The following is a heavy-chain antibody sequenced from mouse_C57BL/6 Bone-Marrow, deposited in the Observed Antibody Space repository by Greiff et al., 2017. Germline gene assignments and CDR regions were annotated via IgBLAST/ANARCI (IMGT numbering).Heavy chain of an antibody. CDR3: ARDGGTAQAPPFAY. D-gene: IGHD3-2*02. CDR2: ISSGGSYT. J-gene: IGHJ3*01. CDR1: GFTFSSYG. Sequence: EVKLVESGGDLVKPGGSLKLSCAASGFTFSSYGMSWVRQTPDKRLEWVATISSGGSYTYYPDSVKGRFTISRDNAKNTLYLQMSSLKSEDTAMYYCARDGGTAQAPPFAYWGQGTLVTVSA. V-gene: IGHV5-6*01.